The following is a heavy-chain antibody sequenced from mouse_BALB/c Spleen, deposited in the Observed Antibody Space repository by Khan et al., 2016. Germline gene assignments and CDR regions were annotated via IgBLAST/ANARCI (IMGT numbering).Heavy chain of an antibody. J-gene: IGHJ2*01. CDR3: ARWNYDHFDY. Sequence: EVQLQESGPDLVKPSQSLSLTCTVTGYSITSGYCWHWIRQFPGNKLEWMGYIHYSGSTNYNPSLKSRISITRDTSKNQFFLQLNSVTTEDTATYDCARWNYDHFDYWGQGTTLTVSS. V-gene: IGHV3-1*02. D-gene: IGHD2-4*01. CDR2: IHYSGST. CDR1: GYSITSGYC.